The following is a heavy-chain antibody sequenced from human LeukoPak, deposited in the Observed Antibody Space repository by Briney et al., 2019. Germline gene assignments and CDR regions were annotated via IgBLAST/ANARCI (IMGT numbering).Heavy chain of an antibody. Sequence: SQTLSLTCTVSGGSISSDDYYWSWIRQPPGKGLEWIGYIYYSGSTYYNPSLKSRVTISVDTPKNQFSLKLSSVTAADTAVYYCARVDLYSSSWRASNWFDPWGQGTLVTVSS. CDR3: ARVDLYSSSWRASNWFDP. J-gene: IGHJ5*02. CDR1: GGSISSDDYY. CDR2: IYYSGST. V-gene: IGHV4-30-4*01. D-gene: IGHD6-13*01.